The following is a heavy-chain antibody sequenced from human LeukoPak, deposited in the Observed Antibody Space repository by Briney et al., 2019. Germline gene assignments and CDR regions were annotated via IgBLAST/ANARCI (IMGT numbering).Heavy chain of an antibody. Sequence: SETLSLTCTFSVGSITSSSYYWGWIRQPPGKGLEWIASIYYSGSTYYNPSLKSRVTISVDTSKNQFSLKLSSVTAADTAVYFCVRHDHYAWGSYRLGYFDYWGQGTLVTVSS. D-gene: IGHD3-16*02. CDR3: VRHDHYAWGSYRLGYFDY. J-gene: IGHJ4*02. CDR2: IYYSGST. V-gene: IGHV4-39*01. CDR1: VGSITSSSYY.